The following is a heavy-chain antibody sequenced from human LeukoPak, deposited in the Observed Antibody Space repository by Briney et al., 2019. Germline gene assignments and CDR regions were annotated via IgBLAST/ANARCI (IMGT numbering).Heavy chain of an antibody. Sequence: SETLSLTCAVSGGSISSSSWWSWVRPPPGKGLEWIGEIYHSGSTNYNPSLKSRVTISVDKSKNQFSLKLSSVTAADTAVYYCARDRRGHYYDSSGYYSSHYFDYWGQGTLVTVSS. J-gene: IGHJ4*02. V-gene: IGHV4-4*02. CDR3: ARDRRGHYYDSSGYYSSHYFDY. CDR2: IYHSGST. D-gene: IGHD3-22*01. CDR1: GGSISSSSW.